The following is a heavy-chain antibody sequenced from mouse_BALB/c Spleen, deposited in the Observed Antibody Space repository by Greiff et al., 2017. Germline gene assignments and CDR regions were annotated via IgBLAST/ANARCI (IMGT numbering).Heavy chain of an antibody. CDR3: ARMITTGYGY. CDR1: GFNIKDYY. D-gene: IGHD2-4*01. Sequence: VQLKQSGAELVRPGALVKLSCKASGFNIKDYYMHWVKQRPEQGLEWIGWIDPENGNTIYDPKFQGKASITADTSSNTAYLQLSSLTSEDTAVYYCARMITTGYGYWGQGTLVTVSA. V-gene: IGHV14-1*02. J-gene: IGHJ3*01. CDR2: IDPENGNT.